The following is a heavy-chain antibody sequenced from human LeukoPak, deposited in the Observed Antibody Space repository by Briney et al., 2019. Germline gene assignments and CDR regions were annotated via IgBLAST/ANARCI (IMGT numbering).Heavy chain of an antibody. J-gene: IGHJ4*02. CDR2: INHSGST. CDR3: ARSTVATSIPDY. CDR1: GGSFSGYY. V-gene: IGHV4-34*09. Sequence: SETLSLTCAVYGGSFSGYYWSWICQPPGKGLEWIGEINHSGSTNCNPSLKSRVTISVDTSKNQFSLKLSSVTAADTAVYYCARSTVATSIPDYWGQGTLVTVSS. D-gene: IGHD5-12*01.